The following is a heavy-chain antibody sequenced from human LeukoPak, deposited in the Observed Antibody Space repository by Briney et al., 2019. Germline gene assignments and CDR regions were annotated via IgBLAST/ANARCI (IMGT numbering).Heavy chain of an antibody. V-gene: IGHV3-23*01. J-gene: IGHJ4*02. D-gene: IGHD3-22*01. Sequence: PGGSLRLSCAASGFTFSSYAMSWVRQAPGRGLEWASTISGSGGSTYYADSVKGQFTISRDNSKNTLYLLMTRLRAEDTAVYYCAKGGGSGYYNHFDYWGQGTLVTVSS. CDR1: GFTFSSYA. CDR3: AKGGGSGYYNHFDY. CDR2: ISGSGGST.